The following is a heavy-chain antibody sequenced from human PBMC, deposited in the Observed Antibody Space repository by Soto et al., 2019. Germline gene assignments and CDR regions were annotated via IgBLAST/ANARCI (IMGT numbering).Heavy chain of an antibody. Sequence: EVQLVESGGGLVKPGGSLRLSCAASGFTFSSYSMNWVRQAPGKGLEWVSSISSSSSYIYYADSVKGRFTISRDNAKNSLYLQMNSLRAEDTAVYYCARDLANSSSWYIRHSYGMDVWGQGTTVTVSS. J-gene: IGHJ6*02. CDR1: GFTFSSYS. CDR3: ARDLANSSSWYIRHSYGMDV. CDR2: ISSSSSYI. D-gene: IGHD6-13*01. V-gene: IGHV3-21*01.